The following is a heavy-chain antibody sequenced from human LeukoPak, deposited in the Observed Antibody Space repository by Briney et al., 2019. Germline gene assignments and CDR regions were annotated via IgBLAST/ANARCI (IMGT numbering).Heavy chain of an antibody. D-gene: IGHD1-26*01. J-gene: IGHJ4*02. CDR1: EFTFSNYG. CDR3: ARQSLGASGLDH. Sequence: GGSLRLSCAASEFTFSNYGMHWVRQAPNKGLEWVAVAPHDRSSPSHAASVNGRFTISRDNSKDTLFLHMDSLRVDDTAIYYCARQSLGASGLDHWGQGVLVTVSS. CDR2: APHDRSSP. V-gene: IGHV3-30*03.